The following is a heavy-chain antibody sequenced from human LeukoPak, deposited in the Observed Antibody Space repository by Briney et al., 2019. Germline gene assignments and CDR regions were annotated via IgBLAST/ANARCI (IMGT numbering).Heavy chain of an antibody. CDR2: FDPEDGET. CDR3: ARDTVHGQWLNWFGP. J-gene: IGHJ5*02. V-gene: IGHV1-24*01. Sequence: ASVKVSCKVSGYTLTELSMHWVRQAPGKGLEWMGGFDPEDGETIYAQKFQGRVTITADESTSTAYMELSSLRSEDTAVYYCARDTVHGQWLNWFGPWGQGTLVTVSS. CDR1: GYTLTELS. D-gene: IGHD6-19*01.